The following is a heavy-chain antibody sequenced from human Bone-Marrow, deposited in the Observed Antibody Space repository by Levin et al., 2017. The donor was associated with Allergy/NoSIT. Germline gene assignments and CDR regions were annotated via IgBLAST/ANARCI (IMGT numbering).Heavy chain of an antibody. V-gene: IGHV1-69*06. J-gene: IGHJ4*02. Sequence: KISCKASGGTFSSYAISWVRPAPGQGLEWMGGIIPIFGTANYAQKFQGRVTITADKSTSTAYMELSSLRSEDTAVYYWAKAVVEMATIRYFDYWGQGTLVTVSS. CDR1: GGTFSSYA. D-gene: IGHD5-24*01. CDR2: IIPIFGTA. CDR3: AKAVVEMATIRYFDY.